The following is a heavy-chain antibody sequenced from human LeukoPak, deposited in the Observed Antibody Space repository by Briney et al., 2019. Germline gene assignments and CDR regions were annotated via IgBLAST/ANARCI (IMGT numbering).Heavy chain of an antibody. J-gene: IGHJ4*02. Sequence: PSETLSLTCTVSGGSISSYYWSWIRQPAGKGLEWIGRIYTSGSTNYNPSLKSRVTVSVDTSKNQFSLKLSSVTAADTAVYYCARAPPRYDFWSGSYYFDYWGQGTLVTVSS. CDR2: IYTSGST. CDR3: ARAPPRYDFWSGSYYFDY. CDR1: GGSISSYY. V-gene: IGHV4-4*07. D-gene: IGHD3-3*01.